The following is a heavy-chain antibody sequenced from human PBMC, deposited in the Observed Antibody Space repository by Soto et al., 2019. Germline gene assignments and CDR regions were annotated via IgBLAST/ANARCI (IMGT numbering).Heavy chain of an antibody. V-gene: IGHV3-9*01. CDR1: GFRFDGYA. CDR2: ISWNSGII. D-gene: IGHD3-22*01. CDR3: AKVYYADRNGSHFDY. J-gene: IGHJ4*02. Sequence: EVQLVESGGGLVQPGRSLRLSCAVSGFRFDGYAMHWVRQAPGKGLEWVSGISWNSGIIGYADSVKGRFTISTDNAENSVYLHMSSLRVEDTALYYCAKVYYADRNGSHFDYWGQGTQVTVSS.